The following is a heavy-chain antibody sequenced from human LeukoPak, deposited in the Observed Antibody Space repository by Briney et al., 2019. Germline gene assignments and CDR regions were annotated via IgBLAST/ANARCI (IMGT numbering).Heavy chain of an antibody. V-gene: IGHV3-30*04. D-gene: IGHD3-10*01. CDR1: GFTFSSSA. CDR2: ISYDGSKK. CDR3: VKDRNYYGDPGYLDY. J-gene: IGHJ4*02. Sequence: PGGSLRLSCAASGFTFSSSAMHWVRQAPGRGLEWVAVISYDGSKKSYADSVKGRFSISRDNSKNTLYLQMSSLREEDTGLYYCVKDRNYYGDPGYLDYWGQGTLVTVSS.